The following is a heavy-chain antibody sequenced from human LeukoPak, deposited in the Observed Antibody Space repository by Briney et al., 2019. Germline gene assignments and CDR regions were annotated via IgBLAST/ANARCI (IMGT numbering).Heavy chain of an antibody. CDR1: GFTFSSYS. CDR3: ARDFGYSYGDYYYYYGMDV. CDR2: ISSSSSYI. Sequence: GGSLRLSCAASGFTFSSYSINWVRQAPGKGLEWVSSISSSSSYIYYADSVKGRFTISRDNAKNSLYLQMNSLRAEGTAVYYCARDFGYSYGDYYYYYGMDVWGQGTTVTVSS. J-gene: IGHJ6*02. D-gene: IGHD5-18*01. V-gene: IGHV3-21*01.